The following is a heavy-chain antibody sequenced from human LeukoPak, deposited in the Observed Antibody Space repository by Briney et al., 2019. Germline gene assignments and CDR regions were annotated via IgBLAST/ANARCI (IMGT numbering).Heavy chain of an antibody. Sequence: GASVKVSCKASGYTFTSYAMHWVRQAPGQRLEWMGWINAGNGNTKYSQKFQGRVTITRDTSASTAYMELSSLRSEDTAVYYCARGLWRANILYSSSWYLGGYWGQGTLVTVSS. CDR1: GYTFTSYA. J-gene: IGHJ4*02. V-gene: IGHV1-3*01. D-gene: IGHD6-13*01. CDR2: INAGNGNT. CDR3: ARGLWRANILYSSSWYLGGY.